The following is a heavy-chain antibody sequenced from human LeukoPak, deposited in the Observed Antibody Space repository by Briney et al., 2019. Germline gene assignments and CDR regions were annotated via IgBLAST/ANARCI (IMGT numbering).Heavy chain of an antibody. V-gene: IGHV1-2*06. CDR1: GYTFTGYY. Sequence: GESLKISCKASGYTFTGYYMHWVRQAPGQGLEWMGRIIPNSGGTNSGQKFQGRLTMTRDTSISTAYMELSRLSSDDTAVYYWARGDYDTSGYKFDYWGQGTLVTVSS. J-gene: IGHJ4*02. CDR2: IIPNSGGT. CDR3: ARGDYDTSGYKFDY. D-gene: IGHD3-22*01.